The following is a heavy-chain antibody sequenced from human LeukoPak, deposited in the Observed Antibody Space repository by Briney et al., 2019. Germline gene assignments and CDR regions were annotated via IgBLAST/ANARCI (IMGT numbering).Heavy chain of an antibody. CDR1: GGSISSSSYY. Sequence: SETLSLTCTVSGGSISSSSYYWGWIRQPPGKGLEWIGEINHSGSTNYNPSLKSRVTISVDTSKNQFSLKLSSVTAADTAVYYCARGRSVSSGYYYAGGWGFDYWGQGTLVTVSS. J-gene: IGHJ4*02. V-gene: IGHV4-39*07. D-gene: IGHD3-22*01. CDR2: INHSGST. CDR3: ARGRSVSSGYYYAGGWGFDY.